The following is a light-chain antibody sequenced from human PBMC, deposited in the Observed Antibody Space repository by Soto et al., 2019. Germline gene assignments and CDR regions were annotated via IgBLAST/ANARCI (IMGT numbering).Light chain of an antibody. CDR3: QHRATWPPSVT. CDR2: DVS. Sequence: EVVLAQPPDTLSLSPGARATLSCRASQSVGTFLNWYQHKPGQAPMLLIYDVSKRATGIPARFGGSGSGTDFTLTIRKLEPEDFAVYYCQHRATWPPSVTFGGGTRV. J-gene: IGKJ4*01. CDR1: QSVGTF. V-gene: IGKV3-11*01.